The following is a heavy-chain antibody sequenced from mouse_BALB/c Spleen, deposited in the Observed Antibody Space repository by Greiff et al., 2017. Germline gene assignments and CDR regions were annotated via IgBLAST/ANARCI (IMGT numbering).Heavy chain of an antibody. J-gene: IGHJ3*01. CDR3: ARHYDYDVEGAWFAY. CDR1: GFTFSSYA. D-gene: IGHD2-4*01. Sequence: EVKLVESGGGLVKPGGSLKLSCAASGFTFSSYAMSWVRQTPEKRLEWVATISSGGSYTYYPDSVKGRFTISRDNAKNTLYLQISSLRSEDTAMYYCARHYDYDVEGAWFAYWGQGTLVTVSA. V-gene: IGHV5-9-3*01. CDR2: ISSGGSYT.